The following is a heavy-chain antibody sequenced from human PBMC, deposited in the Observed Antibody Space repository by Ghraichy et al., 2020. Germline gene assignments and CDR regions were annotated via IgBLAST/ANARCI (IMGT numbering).Heavy chain of an antibody. V-gene: IGHV3-21*01. Sequence: GGSLRLSCAASGFSFSTYSMNWVRQAPEKGLEWVSSISSTSSYIYYADSVKGRFTISRDNAKNSLYLQMNSLRAEDTAVYYCARDSVSRGVLVVPDLDDWGQGTLVTVSS. J-gene: IGHJ4*02. D-gene: IGHD2-8*01. CDR2: ISSTSSYI. CDR1: GFSFSTYS. CDR3: ARDSVSRGVLVVPDLDD.